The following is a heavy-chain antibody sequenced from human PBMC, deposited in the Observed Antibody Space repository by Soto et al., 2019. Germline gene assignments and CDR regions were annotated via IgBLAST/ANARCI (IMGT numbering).Heavy chain of an antibody. CDR2: IYYSGST. Sequence: QVQLQESGPGLVKPSETLSLTCTVSGGSISSYYWSWIRQPPGKGLEWIGYIYYSGSTNYNPSLKSRVTIPVDTSTNQFSLKLSSVTAADTAVYYCARVYSYGYRPVGWFDPWGQGTLVTVSS. J-gene: IGHJ5*02. V-gene: IGHV4-59*01. CDR3: ARVYSYGYRPVGWFDP. D-gene: IGHD5-18*01. CDR1: GGSISSYY.